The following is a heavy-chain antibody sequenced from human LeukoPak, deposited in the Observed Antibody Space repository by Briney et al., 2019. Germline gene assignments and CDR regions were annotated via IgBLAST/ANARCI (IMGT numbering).Heavy chain of an antibody. Sequence: PSETLSLTCAVYGGSFSGYYWSWIRQHPGKGLEWIGYIYYSGSTYYNPSLKSRVTISVDTSKNQFSLKLSSVTAADTAVYYCARDVGGYCSGGSCYNYGMDVWGQGTTVTVSS. CDR3: ARDVGGYCSGGSCYNYGMDV. CDR2: IYYSGST. V-gene: IGHV4-31*11. CDR1: GGSFSGYY. D-gene: IGHD2-15*01. J-gene: IGHJ6*02.